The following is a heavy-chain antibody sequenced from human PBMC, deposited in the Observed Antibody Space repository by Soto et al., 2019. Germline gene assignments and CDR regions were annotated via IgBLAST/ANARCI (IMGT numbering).Heavy chain of an antibody. V-gene: IGHV4-59*12. CDR1: AGSISTYY. CDR2: IYYSGST. D-gene: IGHD2-21*01. J-gene: IGHJ5*02. Sequence: SETLSLTCTVSAGSISTYYWSWIRQPPGKGLEWIGYIYYSGSTNYNPSLKSRVTISVDTSKNQFSLKLSSVTAADTAVYYCARGLISHGGFDPWGQGPMVTVSS. CDR3: ARGLISHGGFDP.